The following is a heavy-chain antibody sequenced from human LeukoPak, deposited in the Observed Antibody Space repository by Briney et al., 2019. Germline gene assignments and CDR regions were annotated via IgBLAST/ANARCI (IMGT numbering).Heavy chain of an antibody. CDR3: ARAVAVYYYDSSGPYYFDY. V-gene: IGHV1-3*01. J-gene: IGHJ4*02. D-gene: IGHD3-22*01. CDR2: INAGNGNT. Sequence: GASVKVSCKASGYTFTSYAMHWVRQAPGQRLEWVGWINAGNGNTKYSQKFQGRVTITRDTSASTAYMELSSLRSEDTAVYYCARAVAVYYYDSSGPYYFDYWGQGTLVTVSS. CDR1: GYTFTSYA.